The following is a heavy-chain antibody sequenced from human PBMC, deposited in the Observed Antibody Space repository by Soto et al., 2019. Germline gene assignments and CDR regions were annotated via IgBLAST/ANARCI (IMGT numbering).Heavy chain of an antibody. CDR2: INHSGST. Sequence: SETLSLTCAVYGGSFSGYYWSWIRQPPGKGLEWIGEINHSGSTNYNPSLKSRVTISVDTSKNQFSLKLSSVTAADTAVYYCARGFAPNYYYYMDVWGKGTTVTVSS. V-gene: IGHV4-34*01. CDR3: ARGFAPNYYYYMDV. CDR1: GGSFSGYY. J-gene: IGHJ6*03.